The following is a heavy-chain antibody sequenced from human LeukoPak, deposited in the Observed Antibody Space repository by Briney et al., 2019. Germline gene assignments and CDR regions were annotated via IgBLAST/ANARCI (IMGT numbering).Heavy chain of an antibody. J-gene: IGHJ4*02. CDR1: GFTVSSNY. CDR3: ARNVLYSSSWYGSVYFDY. Sequence: GGSLRLSCAASGFTVSSNYMSWVRQAPGKGLEWVSVIYSGGSTYYADSVKGRFTISRDNSKNTLYLQMNSLRAEDTAVYYCARNVLYSSSWYGSVYFDYWGQGILVTVSS. CDR2: IYSGGST. V-gene: IGHV3-53*01. D-gene: IGHD6-13*01.